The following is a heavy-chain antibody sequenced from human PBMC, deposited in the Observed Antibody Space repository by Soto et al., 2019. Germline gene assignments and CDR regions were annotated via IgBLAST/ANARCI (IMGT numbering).Heavy chain of an antibody. CDR2: ISAYNGNT. J-gene: IGHJ3*02. CDR3: ARGPRGYSYLDAFDI. CDR1: GYTFTSYG. Sequence: EASVKVSCKASGYTFTSYGISWVRQAPGQGLEWMGWISAYNGNTNYAQKLQGRVTMTTDTSTSTAYMELRSLRSDDTAVYYCARGPRGYSYLDAFDIWGQGTMVTVSS. D-gene: IGHD5-18*01. V-gene: IGHV1-18*01.